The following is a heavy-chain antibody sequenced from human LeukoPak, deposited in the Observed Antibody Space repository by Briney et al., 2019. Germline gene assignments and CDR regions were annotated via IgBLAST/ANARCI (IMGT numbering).Heavy chain of an antibody. CDR1: GFTVGRYC. CDR2: IWYDGSNK. Sequence: GGSLRLSCAASGFTVGRYCMHWVRQAPGKGLEWVTFIWYDGSNKYYADSVKGRFTISRDNSKNTQYLQMNSLRAEDTAVYYCARDGRPHPRYGMDVWGQGTTVTVSS. J-gene: IGHJ6*02. CDR3: ARDGRPHPRYGMDV. V-gene: IGHV3-33*01.